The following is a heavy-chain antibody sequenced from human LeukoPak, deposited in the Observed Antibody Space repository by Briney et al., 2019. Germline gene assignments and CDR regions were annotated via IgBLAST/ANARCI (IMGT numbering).Heavy chain of an antibody. CDR1: GGSIGSSSYD. V-gene: IGHV4-39*07. J-gene: IGHJ4*02. CDR2: IYYSGST. CDR3: ARDQKDYGDYPILFDY. Sequence: SPSETLSLTCTVSGGSIGSSSYDWGWIRQPPGKGLEWIGSIYYSGSTYYNPSLKSRVTISVDTSKNQFSLKLSSVTAADTAVYYCARDQKDYGDYPILFDYWGQGTLVTVYS. D-gene: IGHD4-17*01.